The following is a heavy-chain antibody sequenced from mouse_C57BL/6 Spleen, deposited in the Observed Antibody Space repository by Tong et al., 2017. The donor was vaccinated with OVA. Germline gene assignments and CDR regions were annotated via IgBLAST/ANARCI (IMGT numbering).Heavy chain of an antibody. CDR3: ARVYGNYYAMDY. D-gene: IGHD2-1*01. CDR1: GYTFTDYN. CDR2: INPNNGGT. Sequence: EVQLQQSGPELVKPGASVKMSCKASGYTFTDYNMHWVKQSHGKSLEWIGDINPNNGGTTYNQKFKAKATLTVDKSSSTAYMQLKSLTSEDSAVYYCARVYGNYYAMDYWGQGTSVTVSS. J-gene: IGHJ4*01. V-gene: IGHV1-18*01.